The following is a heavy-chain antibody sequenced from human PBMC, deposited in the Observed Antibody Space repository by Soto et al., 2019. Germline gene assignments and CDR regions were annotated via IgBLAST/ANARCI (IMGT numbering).Heavy chain of an antibody. CDR2: IYHSGST. CDR3: ARCLESGGSCYGVGAFDI. J-gene: IGHJ3*02. D-gene: IGHD2-15*01. CDR1: GGSISSSNW. V-gene: IGHV4-4*02. Sequence: QVQLQESGPGLVKPSGTLSLTCAVSGGSISSSNWWSWVRQPPGKGLEWIGEIYHSGSTNYNPSLKRRVTTSVDKSKNQFSLKLSSVTAADTAVYYCARCLESGGSCYGVGAFDIWGQGTMVTVSS.